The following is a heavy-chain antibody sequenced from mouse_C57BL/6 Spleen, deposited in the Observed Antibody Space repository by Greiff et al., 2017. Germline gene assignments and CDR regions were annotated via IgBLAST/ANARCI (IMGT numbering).Heavy chain of an antibody. J-gene: IGHJ2*01. CDR3: ARREAHLLCDY. CDR1: GYSFTEYT. CDR2: FYPGSGSI. V-gene: IGHV1-62-2*01. Sequence: QVQLQQSGAELVKPGASVTLSCKASGYSFTEYTIHLVKQRSGQGLEWIGWFYPGSGSIKYNEQFKDQATLTADKSSSAVYMELSRLTSEVSAGYCCARREAHLLCDYWGKGTTLTVSS. D-gene: IGHD2-10*01.